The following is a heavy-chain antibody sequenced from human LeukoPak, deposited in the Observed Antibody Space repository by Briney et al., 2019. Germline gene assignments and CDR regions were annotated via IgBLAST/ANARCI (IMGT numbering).Heavy chain of an antibody. CDR2: LYYSGNA. CDR3: ASGAYSSGSFVN. Sequence: SETLSLTCSVSGGSVSNSNYYWGWIRQPPGEGLEWIGNLYYSGNAYSKPSLKSRLTISIDTSKNQFSLTLTSVTAADTAVYYCASGAYSSGSFVNWGHGTLVTVSS. CDR1: GGSVSNSNYY. D-gene: IGHD3-10*01. V-gene: IGHV4-39*01. J-gene: IGHJ4*01.